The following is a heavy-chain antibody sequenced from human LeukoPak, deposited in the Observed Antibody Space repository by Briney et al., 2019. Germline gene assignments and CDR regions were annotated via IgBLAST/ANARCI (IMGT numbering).Heavy chain of an antibody. Sequence: ASVKVSCKASGYTFSEYGVSWVRQAPGQGPERMGWISAYNGNTKYAQKLQGRVTLTTDTSTNTAYMELTNLRSDDTAVYYCAREGLSIIIFYLDYWGQGTLVTVSS. J-gene: IGHJ4*02. V-gene: IGHV1-18*01. CDR2: ISAYNGNT. D-gene: IGHD3-10*01. CDR3: AREGLSIIIFYLDY. CDR1: GYTFSEYG.